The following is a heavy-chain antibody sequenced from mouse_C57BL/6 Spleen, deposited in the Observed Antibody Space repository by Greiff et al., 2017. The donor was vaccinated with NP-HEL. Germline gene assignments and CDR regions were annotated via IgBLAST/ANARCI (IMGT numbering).Heavy chain of an antibody. D-gene: IGHD2-3*01. CDR1: SYAFSSSW. CDR3: ARSAEGYIYYFDY. V-gene: IGHV1-82*01. Sequence: VKLQQSGPELVKPGASVKISCKASSYAFSSSWMNWVKQRPGKGLEWIGRIYPGDGDTNYNGKFKGKATLTADKSSSTAYMQLSSLTSEDSAVYFCARSAEGYIYYFDYWGQGTTLTVSS. J-gene: IGHJ2*01. CDR2: IYPGDGDT.